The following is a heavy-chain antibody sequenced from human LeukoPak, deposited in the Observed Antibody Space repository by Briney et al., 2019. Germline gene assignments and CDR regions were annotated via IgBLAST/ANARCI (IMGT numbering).Heavy chain of an antibody. CDR3: ARHTDPYGDGRYGMDV. V-gene: IGHV4-30-2*01. Sequence: SETLSLTCTVAGGSISSGGYYWSWIRQPPGKGLEWIGYIYHSGSTYYNPSLKSRVTISVDRSKNQFSLKLSSVTAADTAVYYCARHTDPYGDGRYGMDVWGQGTTVTVSS. D-gene: IGHD4-17*01. CDR1: GGSISSGGYY. J-gene: IGHJ6*02. CDR2: IYHSGST.